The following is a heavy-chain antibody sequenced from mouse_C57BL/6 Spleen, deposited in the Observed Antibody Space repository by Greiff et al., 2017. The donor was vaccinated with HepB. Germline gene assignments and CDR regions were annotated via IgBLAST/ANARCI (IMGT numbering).Heavy chain of an antibody. J-gene: IGHJ2*01. CDR1: GYTFTSYW. Sequence: QVQLQQPGAELVKPGASVKLSCKASGYTFTSYWMQWVKQRPGQGLEWIGEIDPSDSYTNYNQKFKGKATLTVDTSSSTAYMQLSSLTSEDSAVYYCARLVYDYGLDYWGQGTTLTVSS. D-gene: IGHD2-4*01. CDR3: ARLVYDYGLDY. V-gene: IGHV1-50*01. CDR2: IDPSDSYT.